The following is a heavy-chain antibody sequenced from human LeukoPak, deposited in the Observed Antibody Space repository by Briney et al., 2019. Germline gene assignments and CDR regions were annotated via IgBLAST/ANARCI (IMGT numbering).Heavy chain of an antibody. CDR1: GFSFISYS. CDR2: IYSDNT. J-gene: IGHJ4*02. D-gene: IGHD4/OR15-4a*01. Sequence: PGGSLRLSCAASGFSFISYSMNWVRQAPGKGLEWVSFIYSDNTHYSDSVKGRFTISRDNSKNTLYLQMNSLRAEDTAVYYCARRAGAYSHPYDYWGQGTLVTVSS. CDR3: ARRAGAYSHPYDY. V-gene: IGHV3-53*01.